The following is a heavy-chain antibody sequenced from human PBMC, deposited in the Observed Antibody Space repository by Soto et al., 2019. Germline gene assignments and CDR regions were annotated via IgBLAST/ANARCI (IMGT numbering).Heavy chain of an antibody. CDR1: RGSISSGTNY. J-gene: IGHJ4*02. CDR2: IYYSGST. D-gene: IGHD6-25*01. CDR3: ARHEAGWYFDS. V-gene: IGHV4-39*01. Sequence: NPSETLSLTGTVCRGSISSGTNYWAWIRQPPGKGLEWIANIYYSGSTFYNPSLKSRVTISLDTSKNQFSLKLRSVTAADTAVYYCARHEAGWYFDSFGQGTLVTFSS.